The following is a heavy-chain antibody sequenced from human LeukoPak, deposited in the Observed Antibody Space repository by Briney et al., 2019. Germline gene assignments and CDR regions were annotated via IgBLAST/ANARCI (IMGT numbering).Heavy chain of an antibody. CDR1: GYTFTSYA. J-gene: IGHJ6*03. D-gene: IGHD2-21*01. CDR3: ARGTSPCGGDCYDEFYYYYYMDV. Sequence: ASVKVSCKASGYTFTSYAMHWVRQAPGQRLEWMGWINAGNGNTKYSQKFQGRVTITRDTSTSTVYMELSSLRSEDTAVYYCARGTSPCGGDCYDEFYYYYYMDVWGKGTTVTVSS. CDR2: INAGNGNT. V-gene: IGHV1-3*01.